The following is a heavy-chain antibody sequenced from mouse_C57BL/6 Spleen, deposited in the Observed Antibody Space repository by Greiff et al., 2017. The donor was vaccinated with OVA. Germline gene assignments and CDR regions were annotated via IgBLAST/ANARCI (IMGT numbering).Heavy chain of an antibody. V-gene: IGHV1-61*01. D-gene: IGHD1-1*01. CDR3: ARGGYYGSSLYYFDY. CDR2: IYPSDSET. CDR1: GYTFTSYW. Sequence: QVHVKQPGAELVRPGSSVKLSCKASGYTFTSYWMDWVKQRPGQGLEWIGNIYPSDSETHYNQKFKDKATLTVDKSSSTAYMQLSSLTSEDSAVYYCARGGYYGSSLYYFDYWGQGTTLTVSS. J-gene: IGHJ2*01.